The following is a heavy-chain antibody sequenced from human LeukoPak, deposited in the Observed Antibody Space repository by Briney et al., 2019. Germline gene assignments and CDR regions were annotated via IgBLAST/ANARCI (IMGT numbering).Heavy chain of an antibody. D-gene: IGHD6-13*01. CDR3: ARARYSSSPGGMDY. CDR2: IYYSGSA. Sequence: SETLSLTCSVSGGSVNSGTYYWSWIRQPPGKGLEWIGNIYYSGSAYYNPSLKSRVTMSVDTSKNQFSLKLSSVTAADTAVYYCARARYSSSPGGMDYWGQGTLVTVSS. CDR1: GGSVNSGTYY. V-gene: IGHV4-39*07. J-gene: IGHJ4*02.